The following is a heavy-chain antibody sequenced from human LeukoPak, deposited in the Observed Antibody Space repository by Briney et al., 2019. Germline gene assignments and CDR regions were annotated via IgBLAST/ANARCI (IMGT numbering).Heavy chain of an antibody. CDR2: IYYSGRT. J-gene: IGHJ4*02. D-gene: IGHD2-2*01. CDR1: GGSISGYY. CDR3: ARFRYCTSDTSCYYDFDY. Sequence: PSETLSLTCTVSGGSISGYYWSRIRQPPERGLEWIGYIYYSGRTNYNPSLKSRVTVSVDTSKNQFSLKLSSMTAADTAVYYCARFRYCTSDTSCYYDFDYWGQGILVTVSS. V-gene: IGHV4-59*01.